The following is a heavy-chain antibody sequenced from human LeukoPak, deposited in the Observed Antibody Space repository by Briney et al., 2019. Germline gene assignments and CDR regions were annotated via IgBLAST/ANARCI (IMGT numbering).Heavy chain of an antibody. V-gene: IGHV3-30*02. Sequence: GGSPRLSCAASGFTFSSYGMHWVRQAPGKGLEWVAFIRYDGSNKYYADSVKGRFTISRDNSKNTLYLQMNSLRAEDTAVYYCAKLVVVPAAEIDYWGQGTLVTVSS. CDR1: GFTFSSYG. CDR2: IRYDGSNK. CDR3: AKLVVVPAAEIDY. J-gene: IGHJ4*02. D-gene: IGHD2-2*01.